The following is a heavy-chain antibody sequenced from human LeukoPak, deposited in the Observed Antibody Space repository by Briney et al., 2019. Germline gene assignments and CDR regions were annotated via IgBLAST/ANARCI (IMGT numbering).Heavy chain of an antibody. Sequence: ASVKVSCKASGGTFSSYAISWVRQAPGQGLEWMGGIIPIFGTANYAQKFQGRVTMTRDTSSSTVYMELSSLKSEDTAIYYCARARYGGNQIDYWGQGTLVTVSS. CDR3: ARARYGGNQIDY. V-gene: IGHV1-69*05. CDR1: GGTFSSYA. CDR2: IIPIFGTA. J-gene: IGHJ4*02. D-gene: IGHD4-23*01.